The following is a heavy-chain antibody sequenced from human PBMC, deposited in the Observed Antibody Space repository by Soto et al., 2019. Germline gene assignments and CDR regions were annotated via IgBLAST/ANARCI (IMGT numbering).Heavy chain of an antibody. D-gene: IGHD3-22*01. CDR1: GFTFSSYG. J-gene: IGHJ4*02. V-gene: IGHV3-30*18. Sequence: PRLSCAASGFTFSSYGIHWVRQAPGKGLEWVALISYDGGNKYYADSVKGRFTISRDNSKNTLYLQMNSLRDEDTAVYYCAKDAPYYYDSSGYYGPFDYWGQGTLVTVSS. CDR3: AKDAPYYYDSSGYYGPFDY. CDR2: ISYDGGNK.